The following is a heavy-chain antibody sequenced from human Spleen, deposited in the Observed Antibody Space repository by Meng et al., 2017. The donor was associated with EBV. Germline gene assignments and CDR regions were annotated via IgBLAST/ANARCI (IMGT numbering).Heavy chain of an antibody. CDR3: ARYSAYDVAFDY. CDR1: GYSFTTYA. J-gene: IGHJ4*02. V-gene: IGHV1-3*01. D-gene: IGHD5-12*01. Sequence: QVPLVQSGAEVKKPGASVTVSCKASGYSFTTYAMHWVRQAPGQRLEWMGWITAHNGNTGYSQKFQGRVTITRDTSASTAYMDLNGLRSEDTAVYYCARYSAYDVAFDYWGQGTLVTVSS. CDR2: ITAHNGNT.